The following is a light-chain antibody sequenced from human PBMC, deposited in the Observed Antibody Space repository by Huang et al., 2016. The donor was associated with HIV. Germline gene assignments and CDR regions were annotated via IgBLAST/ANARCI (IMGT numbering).Light chain of an antibody. J-gene: IGKJ1*01. Sequence: EIVMTQSPATLSVSPGERATLSCRTSQSVSSNLAWYQQKPGQAPRLLISGASTRATGIPGSFSGSGSGTEFTRTISSLQSEDFAVYYCQQYNNWPPWTFGQGTKVEIK. CDR2: GAS. CDR1: QSVSSN. V-gene: IGKV3-15*01. CDR3: QQYNNWPPWT.